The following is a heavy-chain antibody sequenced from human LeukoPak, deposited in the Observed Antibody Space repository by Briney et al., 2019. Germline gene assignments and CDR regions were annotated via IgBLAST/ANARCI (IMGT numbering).Heavy chain of an antibody. CDR1: GGSISSYY. V-gene: IGHV4-59*08. CDR2: IYYSGST. CDR3: ARRSGSYDYYFDY. Sequence: SETLSLTCTVSGGSISSYYWSWIRQPPGKGLEWIGYIYYSGSTNYNPSLKSRVTISVDTSKNQFSLKLSSVTAADTAVYYCARRSGSYDYYFDYWGQGTLVTVSS. D-gene: IGHD1-26*01. J-gene: IGHJ4*02.